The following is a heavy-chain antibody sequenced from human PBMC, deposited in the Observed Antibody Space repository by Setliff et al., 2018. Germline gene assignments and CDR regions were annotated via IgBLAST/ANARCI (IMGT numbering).Heavy chain of an antibody. CDR1: GYTFTSYD. CDR2: MNPNSGNT. Sequence: ASVKVSCKASGYTFTSYDINWVRQATGQGLEWMGWMNPNSGNTGYAQKFQGRVTMTRNTSISTAYMGLSSLRSEDTAVYYCARTNNYYDSSGYYYVIDYWGQGTLVTVSS. J-gene: IGHJ4*02. CDR3: ARTNNYYDSSGYYYVIDY. D-gene: IGHD3-22*01. V-gene: IGHV1-8*01.